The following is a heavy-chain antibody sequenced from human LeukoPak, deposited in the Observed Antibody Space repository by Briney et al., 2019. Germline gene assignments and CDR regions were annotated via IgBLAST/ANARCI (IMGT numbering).Heavy chain of an antibody. CDR3: ARAPGEGWFDP. CDR2: IKQDGSEK. Sequence: GGSLRLSCAASGFTFSSYWMSWVRQAPGKGLEWVASIKQDGSEKYYVDSVKGRFTISRDNAKNSLYLQMNSLRAEDTALYYCARAPGEGWFDPWGQGALVTVSS. D-gene: IGHD4-17*01. CDR1: GFTFSSYW. V-gene: IGHV3-7*01. J-gene: IGHJ5*02.